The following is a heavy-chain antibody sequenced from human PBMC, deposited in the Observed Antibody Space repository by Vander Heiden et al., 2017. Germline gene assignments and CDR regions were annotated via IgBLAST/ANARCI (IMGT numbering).Heavy chain of an antibody. J-gene: IGHJ5*02. Sequence: EVQLVESGGGLVQPGGSLRLSCPASGFAFDDYAMHWVRQAPGKGLEWVSGISWNSGSIGYADSVKGRFTISRDNAKNSLYLQMNSLRAEDTALYYCAKDSDFWSGHNWFDPWGQGTLVTVSS. CDR2: ISWNSGSI. CDR1: GFAFDDYA. CDR3: AKDSDFWSGHNWFDP. D-gene: IGHD3-3*01. V-gene: IGHV3-9*01.